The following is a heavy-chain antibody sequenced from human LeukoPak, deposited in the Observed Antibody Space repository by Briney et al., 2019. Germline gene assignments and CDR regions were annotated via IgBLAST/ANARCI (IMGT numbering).Heavy chain of an antibody. J-gene: IGHJ6*02. D-gene: IGHD2-2*01. Sequence: PGGSLRLSCAASKFAFSSYAMSWVRQAPGKGLEWVAVISYDGSNKYYADSVKGQFTISRDNSKNTLYLQMNSLRAEDTAVYYCARDEGYCSRTSCYGACKGMDVWGQGTAVIVSS. CDR1: KFAFSSYA. CDR2: ISYDGSNK. CDR3: ARDEGYCSRTSCYGACKGMDV. V-gene: IGHV3-30-3*01.